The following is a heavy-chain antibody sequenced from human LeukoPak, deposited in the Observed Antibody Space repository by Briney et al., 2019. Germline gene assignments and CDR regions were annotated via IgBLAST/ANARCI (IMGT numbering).Heavy chain of an antibody. D-gene: IGHD3-9*01. CDR3: ARDPNYDILTGYPYYYFYYGMDV. Sequence: GGSLRLSCAASGFTFSNYNMNWVRQAPGKGLEWVSSISSSSYIHYADSVKGRFTISRDNANNSLYLQMHSLRAEDTAVYYCARDPNYDILTGYPYYYFYYGMDVWGQGTTVTVSS. CDR2: ISSSSYI. CDR1: GFTFSNYN. J-gene: IGHJ6*02. V-gene: IGHV3-21*01.